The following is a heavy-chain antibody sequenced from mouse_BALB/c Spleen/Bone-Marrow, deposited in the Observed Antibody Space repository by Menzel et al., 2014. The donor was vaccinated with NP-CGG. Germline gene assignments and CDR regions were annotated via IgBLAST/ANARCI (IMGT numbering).Heavy chain of an antibody. CDR1: GFTFSNYW. J-gene: IGHJ2*01. CDR2: IRLKSNNYAT. CDR3: ARRNWALDY. V-gene: IGHV6-6*02. Sequence: EVHLVESGGGLVQPGRSMKLSCVASGFTFSNYWMNWVRQSPEKGLEWVAEIRLKSNNYATHYAESVKGRFTISRDDSKSSVYLQMNNLRTEDTGIYYCARRNWALDYWGQGTTLTVSS. D-gene: IGHD4-1*01.